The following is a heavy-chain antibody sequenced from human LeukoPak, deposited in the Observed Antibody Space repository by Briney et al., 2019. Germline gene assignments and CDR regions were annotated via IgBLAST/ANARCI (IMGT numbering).Heavy chain of an antibody. CDR3: ARRYYYDSSGYCY. CDR1: GYTFSNYN. Sequence: ASVKVSCKTSGYTFSNYNITWVRQAPGQGLEWMGWINPNSGGTNYAQKFQGRVTMTRDTSISTAYMELSRLRSDDTAVYYCARRYYYDSSGYCYWGQGTLVTVSS. D-gene: IGHD3-22*01. V-gene: IGHV1-2*02. CDR2: INPNSGGT. J-gene: IGHJ4*02.